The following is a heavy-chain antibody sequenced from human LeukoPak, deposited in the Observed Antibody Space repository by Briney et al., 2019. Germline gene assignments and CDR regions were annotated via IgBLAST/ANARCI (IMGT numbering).Heavy chain of an antibody. D-gene: IGHD3-16*01. V-gene: IGHV1-69*13. J-gene: IGHJ4*02. CDR3: AGPYDYVWGSPVALDY. CDR1: GGTFSSYA. Sequence: GASVKVSCKASGGTFSSYAISWVRQAPGQGLEWMGGIIPIFGTANYAQKFQGRVTITADESTSTAYMELSSLRSEDTAVYYCAGPYDYVWGSPVALDYWGQGTLVTVSS. CDR2: IIPIFGTA.